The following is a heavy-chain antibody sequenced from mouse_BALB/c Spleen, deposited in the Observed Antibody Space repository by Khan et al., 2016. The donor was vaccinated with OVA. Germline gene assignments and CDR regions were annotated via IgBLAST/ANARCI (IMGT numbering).Heavy chain of an antibody. Sequence: QVQLKQSGAELMKPGASVKISCKATGYSFRSYWMEWVKQRPGHGLEWIGEILPGTGGTNYNEKFKGKATFSADISSNTAYMQLSSLTSEDSAVYYCARPYYADYWGQGTTLSVSS. CDR1: GYSFRSYW. CDR3: ARPYYADY. CDR2: ILPGTGGT. D-gene: IGHD2-10*01. V-gene: IGHV1-9*01. J-gene: IGHJ2*01.